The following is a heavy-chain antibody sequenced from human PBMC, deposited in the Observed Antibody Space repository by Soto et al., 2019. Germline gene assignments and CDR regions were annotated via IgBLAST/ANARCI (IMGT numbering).Heavy chain of an antibody. V-gene: IGHV1-69*01. CDR3: AIPLPKQQLVRGAFDH. D-gene: IGHD6-13*01. Sequence: QVQLVQSGAEVKKPGSSVKLSCKTSGGTFRNYAINWVRQAPGQGLEWMGGSIPVFGTANYAQTFQGRFTITAYESTSTAYMELSRLRSEDTAVYYCAIPLPKQQLVRGAFDHWGQGTLVTVAS. CDR2: SIPVFGTA. CDR1: GGTFRNYA. J-gene: IGHJ4*02.